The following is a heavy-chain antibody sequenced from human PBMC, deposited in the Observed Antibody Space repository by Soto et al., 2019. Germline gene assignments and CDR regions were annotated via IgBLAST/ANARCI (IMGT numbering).Heavy chain of an antibody. D-gene: IGHD2-15*01. CDR2: ITPVFGRP. J-gene: IGHJ5*02. V-gene: IGHV1-69*01. CDR3: ATKSCRGGSCYSWRFDN. Sequence: QVQLVQSGAEVREPGSSVKVSCKASGDSFSNFAISWVRQAPGQGLEWMGGITPVFGRPNYAQNFKGRVSITADESTGTAFMGQTSLRSEDTAVYYCATKSCRGGSCYSWRFDNWGQGTLITVSS. CDR1: GDSFSNFA.